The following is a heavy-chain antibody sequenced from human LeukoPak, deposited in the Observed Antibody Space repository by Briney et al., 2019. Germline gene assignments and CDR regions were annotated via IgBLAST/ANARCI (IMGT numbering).Heavy chain of an antibody. Sequence: SETLSLTCAVYGGSFSGYYWSWTRQPPGKGLEWIGEINHSGSTNYNPSLKSRVTISVDTSKNQFSLKLSSVTAADTAVYYCARGSYCSSTSCYAGRAYYYYYYYMDVWGKGTTVTVSS. D-gene: IGHD2-2*01. CDR3: ARGSYCSSTSCYAGRAYYYYYYYMDV. CDR2: INHSGST. J-gene: IGHJ6*03. V-gene: IGHV4-34*01. CDR1: GGSFSGYY.